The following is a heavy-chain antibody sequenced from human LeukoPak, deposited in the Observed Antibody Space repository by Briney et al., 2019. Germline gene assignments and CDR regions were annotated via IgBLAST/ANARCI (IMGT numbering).Heavy chain of an antibody. V-gene: IGHV3-33*06. D-gene: IGHD3-10*01. CDR3: AKDRVHYYYYMDV. CDR2: IWYDGSNK. CDR1: GFTFSSYG. Sequence: GGSLRLSCAASGFTFSSYGTHWVRQAPGKGLEWVAVIWYDGSNKYYADSVKGRFTISRDNSKNTLYLQMNSLRAEDTAVYYCAKDRVHYYYYMDVWGKGTTVTVSS. J-gene: IGHJ6*03.